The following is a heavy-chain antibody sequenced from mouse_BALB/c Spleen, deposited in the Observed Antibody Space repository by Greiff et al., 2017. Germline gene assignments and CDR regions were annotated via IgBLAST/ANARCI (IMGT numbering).Heavy chain of an antibody. Sequence: QVQLQQPGAELVRPGASVKLSCKASGYTFTSYWINWVKQRPGQGLEWIGNIYPSDSYTNYNQKFKDKATLTVVKSSSTAYMQLSSPTSEDSAVYYCTRKGDYDGYPFAYWGQGTLVTVSA. J-gene: IGHJ3*01. CDR3: TRKGDYDGYPFAY. CDR2: IYPSDSYT. V-gene: IGHV1-69*02. D-gene: IGHD2-3*01. CDR1: GYTFTSYW.